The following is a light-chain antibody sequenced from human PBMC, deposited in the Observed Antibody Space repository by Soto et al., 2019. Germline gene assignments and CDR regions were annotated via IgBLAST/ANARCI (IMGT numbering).Light chain of an antibody. V-gene: IGLV2-8*01. Sequence: SVLPQPPSASGSPGQPVTISCTGTSSDVGGYNYVSWYQQHPGKAPKLMIYEVSKRPSGVPDRFSGSKSGNTASLTVSGLQAEDEADYYCSSYAGSNNFGVFGTGTKVTV. CDR3: SSYAGSNNFGV. CDR1: SSDVGGYNY. J-gene: IGLJ1*01. CDR2: EVS.